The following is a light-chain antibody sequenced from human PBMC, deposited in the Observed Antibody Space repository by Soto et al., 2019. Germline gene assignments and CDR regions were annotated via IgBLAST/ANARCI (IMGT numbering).Light chain of an antibody. J-gene: IGKJ5*01. CDR1: QSVSSY. Sequence: EIVMTQSPVTLSMSPGETATLSCRASQSVSSYLAWYQQKPGQAPRLLIYDASNRATGIPARFSGSGSGTDFTLTISSLEPEDFATYYCQQYNNWPAITFGQGTRLEIK. CDR3: QQYNNWPAIT. V-gene: IGKV3-11*01. CDR2: DAS.